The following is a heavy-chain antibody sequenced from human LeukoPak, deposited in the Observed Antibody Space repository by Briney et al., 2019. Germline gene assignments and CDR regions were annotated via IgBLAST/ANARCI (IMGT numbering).Heavy chain of an antibody. Sequence: GGSLRLSCVASGFTFSDYWMSWVRQAPGKGLEWVANIKVDGSDKYYLDSVKGRFTIIRDNAKNSLYLRITSLRAEDTAVYYCVRGGGSPDYWGQGTLATVSS. V-gene: IGHV3-7*01. CDR2: IKVDGSDK. CDR1: GFTFSDYW. CDR3: VRGGGSPDY. J-gene: IGHJ4*02. D-gene: IGHD1-26*01.